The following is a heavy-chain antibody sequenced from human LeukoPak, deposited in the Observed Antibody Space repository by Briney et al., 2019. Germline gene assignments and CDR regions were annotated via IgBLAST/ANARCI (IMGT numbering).Heavy chain of an antibody. V-gene: IGHV3-23*01. Sequence: GGSLRLSCAVSGITLSNYGMSWVRQAPGKGLEWVAGMSASGASTNYADSVKGRFTTSRDNAKNTLYLQMNSLRAEDTAVYFCAKRGVVIRVILVGFHKEAYYFDSWGQGALVTVSS. CDR2: MSASGAST. D-gene: IGHD3-22*01. J-gene: IGHJ4*02. CDR1: GITLSNYG. CDR3: AKRGVVIRVILVGFHKEAYYFDS.